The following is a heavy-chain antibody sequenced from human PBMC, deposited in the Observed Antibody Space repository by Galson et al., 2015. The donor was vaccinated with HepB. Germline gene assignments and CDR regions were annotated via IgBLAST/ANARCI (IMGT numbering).Heavy chain of an antibody. CDR3: AGAYSSGSYYGAFDI. J-gene: IGHJ3*02. V-gene: IGHV1-18*01. CDR2: ISTYNGNTNYALNT. CDR1: GYTFTSYG. Sequence: SVKVSCKASGYTFTSYGISWVRQAPGQGLEWMGWISTYNGNTNYALNTNYAQKLQGRVTMTTDTFTTTAYMELRSLRSDDTAVYYCAGAYSSGSYYGAFDIWGQGTMVTVSS. D-gene: IGHD3-22*01.